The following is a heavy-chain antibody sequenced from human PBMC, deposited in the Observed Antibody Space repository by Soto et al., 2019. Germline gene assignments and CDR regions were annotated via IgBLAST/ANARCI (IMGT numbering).Heavy chain of an antibody. CDR2: IIPILGIA. J-gene: IGHJ3*02. V-gene: IGHV1-69*02. CDR1: GGTFSSYT. Sequence: QVQLVQSGAEVKKPGSSVKVSCKASGGTFSSYTISWVRQAPGQGLEWMGRIIPILGIANYAQKFQGRVTITADKSTSTAYMELSSLRSEDTAVYYCARTVTAGSAFDIWGQGTMVTVSS. CDR3: ARTVTAGSAFDI. D-gene: IGHD4-17*01.